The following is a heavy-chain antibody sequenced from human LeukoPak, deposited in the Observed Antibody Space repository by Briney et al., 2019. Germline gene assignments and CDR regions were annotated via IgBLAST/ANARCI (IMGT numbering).Heavy chain of an antibody. J-gene: IGHJ3*02. V-gene: IGHV1-18*01. D-gene: IGHD2-2*01. CDR2: ISAYNGKT. Sequence: ASVKVSCKASGYTFTNYGNNWVRQAPGQGLEWMGWISAYNGKTNHAQNLQGRVTMTTDTSTSTAYMELRSLRSDDTAVYYCARERRYCSSSSCYWDAFDIWGQGTMVTVSS. CDR1: GYTFTNYG. CDR3: ARERRYCSSSSCYWDAFDI.